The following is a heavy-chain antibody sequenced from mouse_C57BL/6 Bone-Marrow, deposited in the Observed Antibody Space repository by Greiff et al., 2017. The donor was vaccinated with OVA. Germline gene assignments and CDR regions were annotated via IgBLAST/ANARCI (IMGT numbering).Heavy chain of an antibody. Sequence: EVQGVESGGGLVKPGGSLKLSCAASGFTFSSYAMSWVRQTPEKRLEWVATISDGGSYTYYPDNAKNNLYLQMSHLKSEDTAMYYCAKSRRSLPWFAYWGQGTLVTVSA. CDR1: GFTFSSYA. D-gene: IGHD6-2*01. V-gene: IGHV5-4*01. J-gene: IGHJ3*01. CDR2: ISDGGSYT. CDR3: AKSRRSLPWFAY.